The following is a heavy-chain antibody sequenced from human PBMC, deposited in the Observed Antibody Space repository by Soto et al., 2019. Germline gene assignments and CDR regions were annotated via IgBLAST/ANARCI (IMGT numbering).Heavy chain of an antibody. D-gene: IGHD2-2*02. J-gene: IGHJ4*02. Sequence: QVQLQQWGAGLLKPSETLSLTCAVYGGSFSGSYWSWIRQPPGKGLEWIGEINHSGSTNYNPSLKRRGTISVDTSKNQFSLKLSSVTAADTAVYYCARDLVVPAAIGHKQTNYFDYWGQGTLVTVSS. CDR1: GGSFSGSY. CDR3: ARDLVVPAAIGHKQTNYFDY. CDR2: INHSGST. V-gene: IGHV4-34*01.